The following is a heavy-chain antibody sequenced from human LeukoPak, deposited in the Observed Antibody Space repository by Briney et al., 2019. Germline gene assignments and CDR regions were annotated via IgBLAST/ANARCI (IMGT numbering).Heavy chain of an antibody. CDR2: IIPIFGTA. Sequence: ASVKVSCKASGGTFSSYAISWVRQAPGQGLEWMGGIIPIFGTANYAQKFQGRVTITADKSTSTAYMELSSLRAEDTAVYYCARDGWGTYSNYVYWGQGTLVTVSS. J-gene: IGHJ4*02. CDR1: GGTFSSYA. CDR3: ARDGWGTYSNYVY. V-gene: IGHV1-69*06. D-gene: IGHD4-11*01.